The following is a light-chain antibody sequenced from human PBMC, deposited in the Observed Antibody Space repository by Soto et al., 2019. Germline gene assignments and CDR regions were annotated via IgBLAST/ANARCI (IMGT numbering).Light chain of an antibody. V-gene: IGLV1-47*02. CDR2: SSN. CDR3: AAWDDSLSGYV. Sequence: QSVLTQPASVSGSPGQSITISCTGTSSDVGSYNFVSWYQQLPGTAPKLLIYSSNQRPSGVPDRISGSKSGTSASLAISGLRSEDEADYYCAAWDDSLSGYVFGTGTKVTVL. CDR1: SSDVGSYNF. J-gene: IGLJ1*01.